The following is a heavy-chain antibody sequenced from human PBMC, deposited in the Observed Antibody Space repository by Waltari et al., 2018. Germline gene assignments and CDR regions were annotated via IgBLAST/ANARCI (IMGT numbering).Heavy chain of an antibody. CDR2: IIPILGIA. CDR1: GGTFSSYT. CDR3: AIDSSGWVLDY. J-gene: IGHJ4*02. V-gene: IGHV1-69*08. D-gene: IGHD6-19*01. Sequence: QVQLVQSGAEVKKPGSSVKVSCKASGGTFSSYTISWGRQAPGQGLEWMGRIIPILGIANYAQKFQGRVTITADKSTSTAYMELSSLRSEDTAVYYCAIDSSGWVLDYWGQGTLVTVSS.